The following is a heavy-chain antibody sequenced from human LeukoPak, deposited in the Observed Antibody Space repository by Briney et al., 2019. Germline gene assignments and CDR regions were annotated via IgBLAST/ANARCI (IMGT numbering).Heavy chain of an antibody. CDR3: AKEWGHSYGLRYFEY. V-gene: IGHV3-30*02. CDR2: IRYDGSNK. D-gene: IGHD5-18*01. Sequence: GGSLRLSCAASGFTFSSYGMHWVRQAPGKGLEWVAFIRYDGSNKYYADSVKGRFTISRDNSKNTLYLQMNSLRAEDTAVYYCAKEWGHSYGLRYFEYWGQGTLVTVSS. CDR1: GFTFSSYG. J-gene: IGHJ4*02.